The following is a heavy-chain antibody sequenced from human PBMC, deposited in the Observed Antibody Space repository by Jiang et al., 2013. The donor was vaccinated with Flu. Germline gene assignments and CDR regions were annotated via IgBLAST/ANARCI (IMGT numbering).Heavy chain of an antibody. Sequence: LEWVAVISYDGSNKYYADSVKGRFTISRDNSKNTLYLQMNSLRAEDTAVYYCAKDRGTVTTGGFWYYYYGMDVWGQGTTVTVSS. CDR3: AKDRGTVTTGGFWYYYYGMDV. J-gene: IGHJ6*02. V-gene: IGHV3-30*18. CDR2: ISYDGSNK. D-gene: IGHD4-17*01.